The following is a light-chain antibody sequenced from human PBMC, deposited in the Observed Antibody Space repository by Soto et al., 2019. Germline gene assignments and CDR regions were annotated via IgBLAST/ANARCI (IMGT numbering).Light chain of an antibody. CDR2: GAS. CDR3: QQYYHWPRT. CDR1: QSVSSN. Sequence: EIMMTQSPAILSVSPGERATLSCRVSQSVSSNLAWYQQKPGQAPRLLIYGASTRATGIPARFSGSGSGTDFNLTISSLQSEDFAVYYCQQYYHWPRTFGQGTKVDI. J-gene: IGKJ1*01. V-gene: IGKV3-15*01.